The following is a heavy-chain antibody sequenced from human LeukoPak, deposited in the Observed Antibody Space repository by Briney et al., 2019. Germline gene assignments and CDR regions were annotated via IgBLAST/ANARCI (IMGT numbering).Heavy chain of an antibody. Sequence: GASVKVSCKTSGYTFTNYAIHWVRQAPGQRLECMGWINAGNGNIKYSQDFQGRVAFTSDTSASTSYMELSSLRSEDTAVYYCARGLGRRKTSYYFDYWGQGTLVTVSS. D-gene: IGHD2-15*01. V-gene: IGHV1-3*01. CDR3: ARGLGRRKTSYYFDY. CDR1: GYTFTNYA. CDR2: INAGNGNI. J-gene: IGHJ4*02.